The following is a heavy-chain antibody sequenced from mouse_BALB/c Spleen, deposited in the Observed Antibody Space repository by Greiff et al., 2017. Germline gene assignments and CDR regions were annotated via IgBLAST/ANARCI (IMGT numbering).Heavy chain of an antibody. D-gene: IGHD1-2*01. V-gene: IGHV5-4*02. CDR1: GFTFSDYY. J-gene: IGHJ4*01. CDR3: ARDLDGNEAMDY. CDR2: ISDGGSYT. Sequence: EVKLMESGGGLVKPGGSLKLSCAASGFTFSDYYMYWVRQTPEKRLEWVATISDGGSYTYYPDSVKGRFTISRDNAKNNLYLQMSSLKSEDTAMYYCARDLDGNEAMDYWGQGTSVTVSS.